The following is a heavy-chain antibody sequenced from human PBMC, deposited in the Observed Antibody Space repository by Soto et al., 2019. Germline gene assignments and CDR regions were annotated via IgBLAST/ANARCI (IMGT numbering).Heavy chain of an antibody. CDR2: MNADNGRT. V-gene: IGHV1-8*01. CDR3: VRGQDDESH. CDR1: GYTFITYD. D-gene: IGHD3-3*01. J-gene: IGHJ1*01. Sequence: QVQLVQSGAEVRKPGASVKVSCKTSGYTFITYDINWVRQATGQGLEWMGWMNADNGRTGYAQKFQVRVPMTRNTAITTAYMELSSLRSDDTAVYYCVRGQDDESHWGQGTLVTFSS.